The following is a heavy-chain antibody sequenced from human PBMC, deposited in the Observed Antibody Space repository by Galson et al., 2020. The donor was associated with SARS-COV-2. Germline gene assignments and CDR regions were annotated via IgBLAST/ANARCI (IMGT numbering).Heavy chain of an antibody. CDR3: ARDLFEAYSSSW. V-gene: IGHV1-69*13. CDR2: IIPIFGTA. J-gene: IGHJ4*02. CDR1: GGTFSSYA. D-gene: IGHD6-13*01. Sequence: SVKVSCKASGGTFSSYAISWVRQAPGQGLEWLGGIIPIFGTANYAQKFQGRVTITADESTSTAYMELSSLRSEDTAVYYCARDLFEAYSSSWWGQGTLVTVSS.